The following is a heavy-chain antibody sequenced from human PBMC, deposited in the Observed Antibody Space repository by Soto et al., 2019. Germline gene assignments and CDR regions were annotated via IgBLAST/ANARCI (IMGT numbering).Heavy chain of an antibody. CDR1: GYSFTKYH. V-gene: IGHV1-2*02. D-gene: IGHD1-1*01. CDR2: INPGSGDT. CDR3: ARVAGHKNARFDT. Sequence: QVQLVQSGAEVKKPGASVKVSCKASGYSFTKYHVHWVRQAPGQGLEWMGWINPGSGDTNQAQKFQGGVTMTGDTSSTTTYMELNSLTSDDTAVYYCARVAGHKNARFDTWGQGALVTVSS. J-gene: IGHJ4*02.